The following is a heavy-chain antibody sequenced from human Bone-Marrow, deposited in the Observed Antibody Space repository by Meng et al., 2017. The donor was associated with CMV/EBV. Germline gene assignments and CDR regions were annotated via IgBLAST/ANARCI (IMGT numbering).Heavy chain of an antibody. V-gene: IGHV4-39*01. J-gene: IGHJ5*02. CDR3: ARVGRDYDFWSGPLGWFDP. CDR1: GGSISSSSYY. Sequence: SETLSLTCTVSGGSISSSSYYWGWIRQPPGKGLEWIGSIYYSGSTYYNPSLKSRVTISVDTSKNQFSLKLSSVTAADTAVYYCARVGRDYDFWSGPLGWFDPWDQGTLVTVSS. D-gene: IGHD3-3*01. CDR2: IYYSGST.